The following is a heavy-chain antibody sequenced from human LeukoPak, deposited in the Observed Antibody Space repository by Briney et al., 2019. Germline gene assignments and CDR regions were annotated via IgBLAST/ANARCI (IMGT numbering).Heavy chain of an antibody. D-gene: IGHD3-22*01. J-gene: IGHJ4*02. CDR2: INPNSGGT. CDR1: GYTFTGYY. CDR3: ARVSRYYDSSGYYDY. Sequence: GASVKVSCKASGYTFTGYYMHWVRQAPGQGLEWMGWINPNSGGTNYAQKFQGWVTMTRDTSISTAYMELSRLRSDDTAVYYCARVSRYYDSSGYYDYWGQGTLVTVSS. V-gene: IGHV1-2*04.